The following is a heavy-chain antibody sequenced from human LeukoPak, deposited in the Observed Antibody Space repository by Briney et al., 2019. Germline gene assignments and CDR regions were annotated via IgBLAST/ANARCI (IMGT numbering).Heavy chain of an antibody. CDR1: GASISTYF. Sequence: SETLSLTCSVSGASISTYFWSWLRQPAGKGLEWIGHIYTSGSPNYNPSLKSRVTISGDTSKNQFSLKLSSVTAADTAVYYCARSIYQLLRFDYWGQGTLVTVSS. D-gene: IGHD2-2*01. J-gene: IGHJ4*02. V-gene: IGHV4-4*07. CDR2: IYTSGSP. CDR3: ARSIYQLLRFDY.